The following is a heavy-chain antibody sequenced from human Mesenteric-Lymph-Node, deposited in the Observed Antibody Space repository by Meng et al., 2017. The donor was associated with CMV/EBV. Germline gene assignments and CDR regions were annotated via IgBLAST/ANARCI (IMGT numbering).Heavy chain of an antibody. CDR1: YTCTSYA. Sequence: YTCTSYAINGVRQAPGQGLEWMGWINTNTGNPTFAKGFTGRFVVSLDTSVSTAYLQISSLKAEDTAVYYCARDYGATAGPTFHLDFWGRGTLVTVSS. J-gene: IGHJ4*02. V-gene: IGHV7-4-1*02. CDR2: INTNTGNP. CDR3: ARDYGATAGPTFHLDF. D-gene: IGHD6-13*01.